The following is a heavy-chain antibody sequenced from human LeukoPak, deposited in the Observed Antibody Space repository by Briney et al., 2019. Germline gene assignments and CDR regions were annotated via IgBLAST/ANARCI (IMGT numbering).Heavy chain of an antibody. J-gene: IGHJ4*02. CDR2: IYYSVST. D-gene: IGHD3-22*01. CDR1: GGSISSGGYY. V-gene: IGHV4-31*03. Sequence: KTSETLSLTCTVSGGSISSGGYYWSWIRQHPGKGLEWIGYIYYSVSTYYNPSLKSRVTISVDTSKNQFSLQLSSVTDADTAVYYCATVPYYYDSSGFTDPQFDYWGQGTLVTVSS. CDR3: ATVPYYYDSSGFTDPQFDY.